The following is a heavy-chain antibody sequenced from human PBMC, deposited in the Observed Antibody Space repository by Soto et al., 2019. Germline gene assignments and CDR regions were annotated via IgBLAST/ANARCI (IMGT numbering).Heavy chain of an antibody. J-gene: IGHJ6*02. V-gene: IGHV1-3*01. CDR2: INAGNGNT. CDR1: GYTFTSYA. D-gene: IGHD1-7*01. CDR3: ASRGITGNTENTRPTISYYYGMDV. Sequence: ASVKVSCKASGYTFTSYAMHWVRQAPGQRLEWMGWINAGNGNTKYSQKFQGRVTITRDTSASTAYMELSSLRSEDTAVYYCASRGITGNTENTRPTISYYYGMDVWGQGTTVTVSS.